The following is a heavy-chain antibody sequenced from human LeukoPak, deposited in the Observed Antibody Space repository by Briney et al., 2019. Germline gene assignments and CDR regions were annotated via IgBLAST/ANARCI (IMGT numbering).Heavy chain of an antibody. V-gene: IGHV4-61*01. CDR2: IYYSGST. Sequence: SETLSLTCTVSGGSVSSGSYYWSWIRQPPGKGLEWIGYIYYSGSTNYNPSLKSRVTISVDTSKNQFSLKLSSVTAADTAVYYCAREDSGGLQGFDYWGQGTLVTVSS. CDR3: AREDSGGLQGFDY. CDR1: GGSVSSGSYY. J-gene: IGHJ4*02. D-gene: IGHD3-22*01.